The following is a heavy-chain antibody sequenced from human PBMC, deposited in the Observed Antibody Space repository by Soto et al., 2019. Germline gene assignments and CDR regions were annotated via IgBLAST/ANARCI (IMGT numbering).Heavy chain of an antibody. V-gene: IGHV3-66*01. J-gene: IGHJ4*02. CDR3: ARPDTVRGVSY. D-gene: IGHD3-10*01. Sequence: EVQLVESGGGLVQPGGSLRLSCVVSGFTVSNNYMSWVRQAPGKGLEWVSVIYSGGSTSYINSVKGRFTISRDNSKNTVYLPMNSLRAEDTAVYYCARPDTVRGVSYWGQGTLVTVSS. CDR2: IYSGGST. CDR1: GFTVSNNY.